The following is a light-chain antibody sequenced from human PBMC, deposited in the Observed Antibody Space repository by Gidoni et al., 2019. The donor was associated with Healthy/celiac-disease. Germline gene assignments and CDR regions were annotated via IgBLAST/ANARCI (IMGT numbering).Light chain of an antibody. J-gene: IGLJ2*01. Sequence: SSELTQDPAVSVALGQPVRITCQGDSLRSYYASWYQQKPGQAPVLVIYGKNNRPSGIPDRFSGSSSGNTASLTITGAQAEDEADYYCNSRDSSSNHVVFGGGTKLTVL. CDR1: SLRSYY. V-gene: IGLV3-19*01. CDR3: NSRDSSSNHVV. CDR2: GKN.